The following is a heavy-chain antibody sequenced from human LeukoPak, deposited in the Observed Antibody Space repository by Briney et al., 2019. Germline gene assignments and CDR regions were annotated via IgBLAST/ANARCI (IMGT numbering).Heavy chain of an antibody. J-gene: IGHJ6*04. V-gene: IGHV3-48*04. D-gene: IGHD3-10*02. Sequence: GGTLRLSCAASGFTFSTYGMSWVRQAPGKGLEWVSYISSSGSTIYYADSVKGRFTISRDNAKNSLYLQMNSLRAEDTAVYYCAELGITMIGGVWGKGTTVTISS. CDR1: GFTFSTYG. CDR3: AELGITMIGGV. CDR2: ISSSGSTI.